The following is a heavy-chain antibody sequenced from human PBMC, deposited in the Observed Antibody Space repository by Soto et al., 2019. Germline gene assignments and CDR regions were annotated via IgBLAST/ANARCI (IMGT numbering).Heavy chain of an antibody. CDR3: ARATSAGTPGYFDY. Sequence: GGSLRLSCAASGFTFSSYGMHWVRQAPGKGLEWVAVIWYDGSNKYYADSVKGRFTISRDNSKNTLYLQMNSLRAEDTAVYYCARATSAGTPGYFDYWGQGTLVTVSS. J-gene: IGHJ4*02. V-gene: IGHV3-33*01. CDR1: GFTFSSYG. CDR2: IWYDGSNK. D-gene: IGHD6-13*01.